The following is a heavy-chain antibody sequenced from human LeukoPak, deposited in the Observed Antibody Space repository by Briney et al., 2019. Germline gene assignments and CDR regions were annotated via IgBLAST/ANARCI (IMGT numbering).Heavy chain of an antibody. D-gene: IGHD3/OR15-3a*01. CDR2: IYPGDSDT. CDR3: ARAPVRIWTGYYDPYCYYYGMDV. V-gene: IGHV5-51*01. CDR1: GYSFTSYW. J-gene: IGHJ6*02. Sequence: GESLKISCKGSGYSFTSYWIGWVRQMPGKGLEWMGIIYPGDSDTRYSPSFQGQVTISADKSISTAYLQWSILKASDTAMYYCARAPVRIWTGYYDPYCYYYGMDVWGQGTTVTVSS.